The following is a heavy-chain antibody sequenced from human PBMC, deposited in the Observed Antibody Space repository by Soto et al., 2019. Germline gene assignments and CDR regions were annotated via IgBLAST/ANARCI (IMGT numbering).Heavy chain of an antibody. J-gene: IGHJ1*01. CDR2: IIPIFGTA. Sequence: SVKVSCKASGGTFSSYAISWVRQAPGQGLEWMGGIIPIFGTANYAQKFQGRVTITADESTSTAYMELSSLRSEDTAVYYCARGLGLAAGGPIGFQHWGQGTLVTVSS. D-gene: IGHD6-13*01. CDR3: ARGLGLAAGGPIGFQH. V-gene: IGHV1-69*13. CDR1: GGTFSSYA.